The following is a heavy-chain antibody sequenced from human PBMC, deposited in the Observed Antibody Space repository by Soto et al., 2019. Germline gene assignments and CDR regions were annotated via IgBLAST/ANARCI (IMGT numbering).Heavy chain of an antibody. CDR2: ISPRSGGT. J-gene: IGHJ5*02. V-gene: IGHV1-2*02. CDR3: TKQGGGPFPLDP. Sequence: ASVKVSCKASGYSFIDYYIHWVRQAPGQGLEWMGWISPRSGGTNYAQKFRGRVTITSDTSINTAYMELTSLSSDDTAVYYCTKQGGGPFPLDPWGQGTRVTVYS. CDR1: GYSFIDYY. D-gene: IGHD3-10*01.